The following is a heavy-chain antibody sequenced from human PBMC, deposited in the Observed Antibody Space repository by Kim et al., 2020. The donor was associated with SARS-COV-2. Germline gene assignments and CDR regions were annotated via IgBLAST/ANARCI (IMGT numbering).Heavy chain of an antibody. D-gene: IGHD7-27*01. CDR2: VSATGKTT. J-gene: IGHJ3*01. Sequence: GGSLRLSCVASGFAFSSYDMNWFRQLPGKELEWVASVSATGKTTNYAGSARGRFTVSRDNSNHTLFLQMTGLRPEDAALYYCAKERLNWGAEFASDVWGPGTMVYVSS. V-gene: IGHV3-23*01. CDR3: AKERLNWGAEFASDV. CDR1: GFAFSSYD.